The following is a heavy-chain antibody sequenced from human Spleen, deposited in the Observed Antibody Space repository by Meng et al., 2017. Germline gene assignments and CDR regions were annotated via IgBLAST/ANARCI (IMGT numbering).Heavy chain of an antibody. D-gene: IGHD6-13*01. J-gene: IGHJ4*02. CDR1: GGSFSGYY. Sequence: QVQLQQWGAGLLKPSETLALTCAGYGGSFSGYYWSWIRQPPGKGLEWIGEINHSGSTNYNPSLKSRVTISVDTSKNQFSLKLSSVTAADTAVYYCARSIAAVPFDYWGQGTLVTVSS. CDR2: INHSGST. CDR3: ARSIAAVPFDY. V-gene: IGHV4-34*01.